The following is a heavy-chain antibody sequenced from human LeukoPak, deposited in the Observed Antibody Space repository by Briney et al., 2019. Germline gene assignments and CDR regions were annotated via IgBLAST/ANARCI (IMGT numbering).Heavy chain of an antibody. J-gene: IGHJ4*02. Sequence: SGTLSLTCTVSGGSISSYYWSWIRQPPGKGLEWIGYIYYSGSTNYNPSLKSRVTISVDTSKKQFSLKLSSVTAADTAVYYCAREAAIQGGYYFDYWGQGTLVTVSS. V-gene: IGHV4-59*12. CDR1: GGSISSYY. CDR2: IYYSGST. CDR3: AREAAIQGGYYFDY. D-gene: IGHD2-21*02.